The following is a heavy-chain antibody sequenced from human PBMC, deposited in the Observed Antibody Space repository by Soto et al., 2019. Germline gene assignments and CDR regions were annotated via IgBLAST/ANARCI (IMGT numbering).Heavy chain of an antibody. CDR2: IIPIFGTA. D-gene: IGHD3-22*01. CDR1: GGTFSSYA. Sequence: SVKVSCKASGGTFSSYAISWVRQAPGQGLEWMGGIIPIFGTANYAQKFQGRVTITAEKSTSTAYMELSSLRSEDTAVYYCARPGRYYDSSGYPGAFDIWGQGTMVTVSS. V-gene: IGHV1-69*06. J-gene: IGHJ3*02. CDR3: ARPGRYYDSSGYPGAFDI.